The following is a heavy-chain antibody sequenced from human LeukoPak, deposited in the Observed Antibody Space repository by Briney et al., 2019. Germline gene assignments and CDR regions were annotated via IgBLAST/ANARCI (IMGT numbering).Heavy chain of an antibody. CDR3: ARVRNGRVSYYYYYYMDV. CDR1: GGFISSYY. D-gene: IGHD6-6*01. J-gene: IGHJ6*03. V-gene: IGHV4-4*07. Sequence: SETLSLTCTVSGGFISSYYWSWIRQPAGKGLEWIGRIYTSGSTNYNPSLKSRVTMSVDTSKNQFSLKLSSVTAADTAVYYCARVRNGRVSYYYYYYMDVWGKGTTVTVSS. CDR2: IYTSGST.